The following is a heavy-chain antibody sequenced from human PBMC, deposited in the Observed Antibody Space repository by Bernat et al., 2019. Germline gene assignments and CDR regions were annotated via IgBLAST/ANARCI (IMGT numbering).Heavy chain of an antibody. J-gene: IGHJ4*02. V-gene: IGHV1-3*01. Sequence: QVQLAQSGAEVKKPGASVKVSCKASGYTFTSYAMHWVRQAPGQRLEWMGWINAGNGNTKYSQKFQGRATITRDTSASTAYMELSSLKSEDTVVYYCARDFHWYDSSGTDYWGQGTLVTLSS. CDR3: ARDFHWYDSSGTDY. CDR1: GYTFTSYA. D-gene: IGHD3-22*01. CDR2: INAGNGNT.